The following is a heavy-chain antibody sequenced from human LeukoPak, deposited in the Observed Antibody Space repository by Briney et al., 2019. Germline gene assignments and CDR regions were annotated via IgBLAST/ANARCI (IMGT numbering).Heavy chain of an antibody. V-gene: IGHV4-30-2*01. CDR1: GGSISSGGYS. J-gene: IGHJ4*02. CDR2: IYHSGST. CDR3: ARGREMATILSYFDY. Sequence: SETLSLTCAVSGGSISSGGYSWSWIRQPPGKGLEWIGYIYHSGSTYYNPSLKSRVTISVDRSKNQFSLKLSSVTAADTAVYYCARGREMATILSYFDYWGQGTLVTVSS. D-gene: IGHD5-24*01.